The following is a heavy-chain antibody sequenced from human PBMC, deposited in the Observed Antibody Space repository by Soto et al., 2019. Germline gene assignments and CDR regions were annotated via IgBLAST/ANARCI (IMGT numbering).Heavy chain of an antibody. V-gene: IGHV1-18*01. D-gene: IGHD2-2*01. CDR1: GYTFTNYG. CDR3: ARDGDRCTSTRCSPWPDTHFDL. CDR2: ISPYNGNT. J-gene: IGHJ2*01. Sequence: QVQLVQSGDEVKNPGASVKVSCKASGYTFTNYGISWVRQAPGQGLEWMGWISPYNGNTKYPQKLQGRVTMTTDTSTRTSYMELRSLRSDDTAVYFCARDGDRCTSTRCSPWPDTHFDLWGRGTLVTVSS.